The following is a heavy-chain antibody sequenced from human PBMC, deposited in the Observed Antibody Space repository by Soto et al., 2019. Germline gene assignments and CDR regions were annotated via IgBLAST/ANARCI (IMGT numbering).Heavy chain of an antibody. V-gene: IGHV1-2*02. D-gene: IGHD2-21*01. CDR1: GYSFTAFY. CDR3: ARANSLQPYFYNMDV. CDR2: INPNSGGT. J-gene: IGHJ6*03. Sequence: QVQLVQSGAEVEKPGASVKVSCKAAGYSFTAFYIHWVRQARGQGFEWLGWINPNSGGTYYSQKFRARVTLSRDTSIITAYMELTGLMSDDTAVYFCARANSLQPYFYNMDVWGQGTTVTFSS.